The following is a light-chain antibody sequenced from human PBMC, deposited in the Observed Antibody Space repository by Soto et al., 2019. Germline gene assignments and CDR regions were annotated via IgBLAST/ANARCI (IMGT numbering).Light chain of an antibody. Sequence: IQMTQSPSSLSASVGDRVTITCRASQDISSWLAWYQQKPGKAPNLLIYAASSLQSGVPSRFSGSGSGTDFTLTISSLQPEDFATYYCQQSYSTPRTFGQGTKVDI. CDR3: QQSYSTPRT. CDR1: QDISSW. J-gene: IGKJ1*01. CDR2: AAS. V-gene: IGKV1-39*01.